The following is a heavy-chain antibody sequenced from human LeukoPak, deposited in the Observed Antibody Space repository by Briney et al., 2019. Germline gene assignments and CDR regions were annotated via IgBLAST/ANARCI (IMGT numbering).Heavy chain of an antibody. D-gene: IGHD6-19*01. J-gene: IGHJ4*02. CDR2: MSIISGLI. CDR3: AKDAGGQWLVVDY. V-gene: IGHV3-21*01. Sequence: KPGGSLRLSCAASGFTFSSYSMNWVRQAPGKGLEWVSSMSIISGLIYYADSVKGRFTISRDNAKNSLYLQMNSLRAEDTAVYYCAKDAGGQWLVVDYWGQGTLVTVSS. CDR1: GFTFSSYS.